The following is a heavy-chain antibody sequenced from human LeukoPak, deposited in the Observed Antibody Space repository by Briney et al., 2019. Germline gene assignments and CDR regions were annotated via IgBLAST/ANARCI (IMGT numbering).Heavy chain of an antibody. Sequence: SETLSLTCSVSGGSISSSSYYWGWIRQPPGKGLEWIGSMYYSGSTYYNPSLKSRVTISVDTSKNQFSLKLSSVTAADTAVYYCARVPPPDYYDSGGYSGRFDYWGQGTLVTVSS. J-gene: IGHJ4*02. CDR1: GGSISSSSYY. V-gene: IGHV4-39*07. CDR3: ARVPPPDYYDSGGYSGRFDY. CDR2: MYYSGST. D-gene: IGHD3-22*01.